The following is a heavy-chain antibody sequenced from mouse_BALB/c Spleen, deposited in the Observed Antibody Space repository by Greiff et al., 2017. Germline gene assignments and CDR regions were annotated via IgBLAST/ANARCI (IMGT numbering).Heavy chain of an antibody. CDR1: GFTFTDYY. V-gene: IGHV7-3*02. Sequence: EVQVVESGGGLVQPGGSLRLSCATSGFTFTDYYMSWVRQPPGKALEWLGFIRNKANGYTTEYSASVKGRFTISRDNSQSILYLQMNTLRAEDSATYDCARDGVTTVAYAMDYWGQGTSVTVSS. D-gene: IGHD1-1*01. CDR2: IRNKANGYTT. J-gene: IGHJ4*01. CDR3: ARDGVTTVAYAMDY.